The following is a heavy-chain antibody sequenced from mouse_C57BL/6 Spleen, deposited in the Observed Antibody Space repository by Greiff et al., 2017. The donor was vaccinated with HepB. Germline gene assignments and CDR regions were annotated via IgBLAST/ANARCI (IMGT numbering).Heavy chain of an antibody. CDR1: GYTFTSYW. CDR2: IYPGSGST. D-gene: IGHD1-1*01. CDR3: ANYGSSLYWYFDV. Sequence: VQLQQPGAELVKPGASVKMSCKASGYTFTSYWITWVKQRPGQGLEWIGDIYPGSGSTNYNEKFKSKATLTVDTSSSTAYMQLRSLTSEDSAVYYCANYGSSLYWYFDVWGTGTTVTVSS. V-gene: IGHV1-55*01. J-gene: IGHJ1*03.